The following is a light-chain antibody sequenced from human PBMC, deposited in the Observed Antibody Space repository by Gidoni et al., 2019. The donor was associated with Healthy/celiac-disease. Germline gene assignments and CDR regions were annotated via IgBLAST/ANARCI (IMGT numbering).Light chain of an antibody. Sequence: QYALTQPASVSGSPGQSITITCTGTSSNVGSYNLVSWYQQHQSQAPKLMMYEVSRRPSGVSNRFSGSKSGNTSSLTISGLQAEDEADYYCCSYAGSSTFRVFGGGTKLTVL. CDR1: SSNVGSYNL. CDR3: CSYAGSSTFRV. V-gene: IGLV2-23*02. J-gene: IGLJ3*02. CDR2: EVS.